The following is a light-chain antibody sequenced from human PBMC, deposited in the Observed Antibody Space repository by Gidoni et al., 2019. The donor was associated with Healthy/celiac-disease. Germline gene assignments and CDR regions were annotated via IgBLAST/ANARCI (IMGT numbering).Light chain of an antibody. V-gene: IGKV1-39*01. CDR3: QQSYSNPHT. Sequence: DIQMTQSPSSLSASVGDRVTITCRASQSISSYLNWYQQKPGKAPKLLIYAASSLQSGVPSRFSGSGSGTDFTLTISSLQPEDFATYYCQQSYSNPHTFGQXTKVEIK. CDR1: QSISSY. J-gene: IGKJ1*01. CDR2: AAS.